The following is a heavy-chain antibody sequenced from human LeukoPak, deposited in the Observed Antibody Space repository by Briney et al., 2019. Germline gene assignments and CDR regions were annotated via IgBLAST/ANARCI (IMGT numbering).Heavy chain of an antibody. CDR3: ARGSPYYGSGYDY. D-gene: IGHD3-10*01. V-gene: IGHV4-34*01. CDR1: GGSFSGYY. J-gene: IGHJ4*02. Sequence: SETLSLTCAVYGGSFSGYYWSWIRQPPGKGLEWIGEINHSGSTNYHPSLKSRVTISVDTSKNQFSLKLSSVTAADTAVYYCARGSPYYGSGYDYWGQGTLVTVSS. CDR2: INHSGST.